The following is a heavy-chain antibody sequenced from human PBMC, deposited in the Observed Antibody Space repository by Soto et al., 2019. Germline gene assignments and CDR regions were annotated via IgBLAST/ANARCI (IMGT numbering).Heavy chain of an antibody. J-gene: IGHJ3*02. V-gene: IGHV3-23*01. CDR2: ISGSGGST. Sequence: GGSLRLSCAASGFTFSSYAMSWVRQAPGKGLEWVSAISGSGGSTYYADSVKGRFTISRDNSKNTLYLQMNSLRAEDTAVYYCATSKGRGSGWYWKLDAFDIWGQGTMVTVSS. CDR1: GFTFSSYA. CDR3: ATSKGRGSGWYWKLDAFDI. D-gene: IGHD6-19*01.